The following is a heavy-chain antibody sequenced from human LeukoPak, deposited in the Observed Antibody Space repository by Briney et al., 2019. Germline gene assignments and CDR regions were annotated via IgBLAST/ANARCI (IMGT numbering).Heavy chain of an antibody. V-gene: IGHV3-9*01. CDR1: GFTFDDYA. CDR2: ISWNSGSI. CDR3: AKDMFPIAAAGNDAFDI. D-gene: IGHD6-13*01. J-gene: IGHJ3*02. Sequence: GGSLRLSCAASGFTFDDYAMHWVRQAPGKGLEWVSGISWNSGSIGYADSVKGRFTVSRDNAKHSLYLQMNSLRAEDPALYYCAKDMFPIAAAGNDAFDIWGQGTMVTVSS.